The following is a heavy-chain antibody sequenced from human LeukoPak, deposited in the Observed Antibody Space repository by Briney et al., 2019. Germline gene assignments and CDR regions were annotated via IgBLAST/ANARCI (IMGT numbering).Heavy chain of an antibody. CDR1: GFTVSSNY. V-gene: IGHV3-66*01. J-gene: IGHJ6*04. D-gene: IGHD3-10*02. Sequence: GGSLRLSCAASGFTVSSNYMSWVRQAPGKGLEWVSVIYSGGSTYYADSVKGRFTISRDNSKNTLYLQMNSLRAEDTAVYYCAELGITMIGGVWGKGTTVTISS. CDR2: IYSGGST. CDR3: AELGITMIGGV.